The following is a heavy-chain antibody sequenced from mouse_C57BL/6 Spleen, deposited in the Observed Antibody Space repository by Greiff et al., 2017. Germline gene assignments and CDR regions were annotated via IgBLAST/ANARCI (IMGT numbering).Heavy chain of an antibody. Sequence: QVQLQQPGAELVMPGASVKLSCKASGYTFTSYWMHWVKQRPGQGLEWIGEIAPSDSYTNYNQKFKGKSTLTVDKSSSTAYMQLSSLTSEDSAVYYCARWFDGNDEGDSMDYWGQGTSVTVSS. V-gene: IGHV1-69*01. CDR3: ARWFDGNDEGDSMDY. J-gene: IGHJ4*01. D-gene: IGHD2-2*01. CDR1: GYTFTSYW. CDR2: IAPSDSYT.